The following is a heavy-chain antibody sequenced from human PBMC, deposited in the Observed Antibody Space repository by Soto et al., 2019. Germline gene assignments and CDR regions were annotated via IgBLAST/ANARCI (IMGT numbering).Heavy chain of an antibody. CDR1: GFTFSNAW. CDR2: IKSKTDGRTT. V-gene: IGHV3-15*07. CDR3: TTDWPLADY. J-gene: IGHJ4*02. Sequence: EVQLVESGGGLVKPGGSLRLSCAASGFTFSNAWMNWVRQAPGKGLEWVGRIKSKTDGRTTDYAAPVKGRFTISRDDSKNTLYLQMNSLKTEDTAVYYCTTDWPLADYWGQGTLVTVSS.